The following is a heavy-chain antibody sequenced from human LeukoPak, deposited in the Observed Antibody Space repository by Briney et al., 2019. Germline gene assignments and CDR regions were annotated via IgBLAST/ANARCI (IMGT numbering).Heavy chain of an antibody. V-gene: IGHV3-23*01. CDR1: GFTFSSSA. CDR2: INGGGVNT. D-gene: IGHD4-11*01. CDR3: AKDLYSNYGPADY. J-gene: IGHJ4*02. Sequence: GGSLRLSCAASGFTFSSSAMSWVRQAPGKGLEWVSTINGGGVNTHYADSVGGRFTISRDNSKNTLFLQMNSLRDEDTAVYYCAKDLYSNYGPADYWGQGNLVTVSS.